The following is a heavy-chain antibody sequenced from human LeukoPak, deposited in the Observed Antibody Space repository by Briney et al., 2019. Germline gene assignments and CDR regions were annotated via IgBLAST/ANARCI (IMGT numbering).Heavy chain of an antibody. CDR2: IIPISGTA. Sequence: SVKVSCKASGGTFSSYAISWVRQAPGQGLEWMGGIIPISGTANYAQKFQGRVTITADESTSTAYMELSSLRSEDTAVYYCARVLLGELQGMFGYWGQGTLVTVSS. J-gene: IGHJ4*02. D-gene: IGHD1-26*01. CDR3: ARVLLGELQGMFGY. CDR1: GGTFSSYA. V-gene: IGHV1-69*13.